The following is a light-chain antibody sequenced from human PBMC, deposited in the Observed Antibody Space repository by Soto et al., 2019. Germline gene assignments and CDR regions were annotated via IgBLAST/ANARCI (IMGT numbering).Light chain of an antibody. J-gene: IGLJ3*02. CDR1: NSNIGRNT. V-gene: IGLV1-44*01. Sequence: QAVVTQPPSASGTPGQRVTISCSGSNSNIGRNTVNWYQQFPGAAPNLLIHSDNQRPSGVPDRFSGSRSGTSASLAISRLQSEDEADYYCAAWDESPNVPVFGGGTKLTVL. CDR3: AAWDESPNVPV. CDR2: SDN.